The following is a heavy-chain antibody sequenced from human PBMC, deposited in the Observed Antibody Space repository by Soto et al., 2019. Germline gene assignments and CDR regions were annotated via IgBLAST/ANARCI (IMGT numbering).Heavy chain of an antibody. CDR3: ARTITTSSSSGLYSYYYGMDV. CDR1: GFTFSSYV. J-gene: IGHJ6*02. D-gene: IGHD6-6*01. CDR2: ISGSGHST. Sequence: EVQVVESGGGLVQPGGSLRLSCAASGFTFSSYVMNWVRQTPGKGLDWVSSISGSGHSTYHADSVKGRFTISRDNSKNTLYLQMNSLRAEDTAVYFCARTITTSSSSGLYSYYYGMDVWGQGTTVTVSS. V-gene: IGHV3-23*04.